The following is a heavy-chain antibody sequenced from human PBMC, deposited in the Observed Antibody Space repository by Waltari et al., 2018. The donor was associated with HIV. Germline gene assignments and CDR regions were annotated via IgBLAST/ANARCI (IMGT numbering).Heavy chain of an antibody. CDR1: GGSITSYY. J-gene: IGHJ2*01. V-gene: IGHV4-4*07. D-gene: IGHD3-22*01. CDR3: ARGTYYFDTSSGYPPLDL. Sequence: QVQLQQSGPRLMKPSETLSLTCIVSGGSITSYYWNWIRQPAGKALEWIGRIYTSGSTKYNPSLKSRVSMSIATSKNQFSLNLTSVTAADTAVYYCARGTYYFDTSSGYPPLDLWGRGTLVTVSS. CDR2: IYTSGST.